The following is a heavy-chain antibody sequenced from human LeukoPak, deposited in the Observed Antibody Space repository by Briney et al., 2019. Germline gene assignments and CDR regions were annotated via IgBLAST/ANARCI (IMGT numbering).Heavy chain of an antibody. D-gene: IGHD4/OR15-4a*01. V-gene: IGHV3-30*02. CDR1: GFIFSSYG. J-gene: IGHJ3*02. CDR3: AKVSLNMVNDAFDI. CDR2: IRYDGSRK. Sequence: GGSLRLSCAASGFIFSSYGMHWVRQAPDKGLEWVAFIRYDGSRKYYADSVRGRFTISRDNSKNTLYLQMNSLRAEDTAMYYCAKVSLNMVNDAFDIWGQGTMVSVSS.